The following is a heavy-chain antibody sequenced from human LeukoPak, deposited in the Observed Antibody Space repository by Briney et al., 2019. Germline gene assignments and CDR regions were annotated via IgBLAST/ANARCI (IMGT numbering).Heavy chain of an antibody. J-gene: IGHJ6*02. CDR3: ARGSRYSGSYSQDYYYGMDV. CDR1: GFTFSSYG. Sequence: GGSLRLSCAASGFTFSSYGMHWVRQAPGKGLEWVAVIWYDGSNKYYADSVKGRFTISRDNSKNTLYLQMNSLRAEDTAVYYCARGSRYSGSYSQDYYYGMDVWGQGTTVTVSS. CDR2: IWYDGSNK. D-gene: IGHD1-26*01. V-gene: IGHV3-33*01.